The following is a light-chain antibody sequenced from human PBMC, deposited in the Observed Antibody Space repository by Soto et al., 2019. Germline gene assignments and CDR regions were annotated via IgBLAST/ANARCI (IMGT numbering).Light chain of an antibody. Sequence: QSVLTQPASVSGSPGQSITISCTGTSSDVGSYNLVSWYQQHPGKAPKLMIYEVSKRPSGVSNRFSGSKSGNTASLTISGLQAEDEADYYCCSYAGSSTPSYVFGTGTKVPVL. CDR2: EVS. J-gene: IGLJ1*01. CDR1: SSDVGSYNL. CDR3: CSYAGSSTPSYV. V-gene: IGLV2-23*02.